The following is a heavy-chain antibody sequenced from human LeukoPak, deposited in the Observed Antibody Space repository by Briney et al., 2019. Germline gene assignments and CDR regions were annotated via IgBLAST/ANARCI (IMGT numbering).Heavy chain of an antibody. CDR1: GFTFSSYG. J-gene: IGHJ4*02. Sequence: QTGGSLRLSCAASGFTFSSYGMHWVRQAPGKGLEWVAVIWYDGSNKYYADSVKGRFTISRDNAKNSLYLQMNSLRAEDTAVYYCATGSSWYFEYWGQGTLVTVSS. V-gene: IGHV3-33*03. CDR3: ATGSSWYFEY. CDR2: IWYDGSNK. D-gene: IGHD6-13*01.